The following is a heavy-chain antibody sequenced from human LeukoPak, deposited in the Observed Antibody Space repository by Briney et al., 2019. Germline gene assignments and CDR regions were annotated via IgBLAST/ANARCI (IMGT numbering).Heavy chain of an antibody. V-gene: IGHV3-74*01. Sequence: HPGGSLRLSCAASGFTFSSYWMNWVRQAPGKGLVWVSRIASDGSSTTYADSVKGRFTISRDNSKNTLYLQMNSLRAEDTAVYYCAKDRGDWLQYYFDYWGQGTLVTVSS. CDR3: AKDRGDWLQYYFDY. CDR2: IASDGSST. CDR1: GFTFSSYW. J-gene: IGHJ4*02. D-gene: IGHD5-24*01.